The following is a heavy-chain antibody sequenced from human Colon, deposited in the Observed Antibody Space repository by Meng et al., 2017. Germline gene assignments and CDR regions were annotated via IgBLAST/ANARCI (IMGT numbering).Heavy chain of an antibody. Sequence: QPQAPGPSPLMLPGTLHLTCSLSRGSSSIVNWSSWVRQPPGKGLEWIGEIYHSGSTNYNPSLKSRVTISVDKSKNQFSLKLSSVTAADTAVYYCASFPPPGKQWLVTDYWGQGTLVTVSS. J-gene: IGHJ4*02. CDR1: RGSSSIVNW. CDR3: ASFPPPGKQWLVTDY. D-gene: IGHD6-19*01. V-gene: IGHV4-4*03. CDR2: IYHSGST.